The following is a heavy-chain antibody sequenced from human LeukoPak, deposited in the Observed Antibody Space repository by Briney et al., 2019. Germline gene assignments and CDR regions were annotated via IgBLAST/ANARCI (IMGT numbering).Heavy chain of an antibody. J-gene: IGHJ5*02. CDR3: AKAADCAGDCYYGWFDP. D-gene: IGHD2-21*02. CDR2: ISYDGSNK. V-gene: IGHV3-30*04. Sequence: PGGSLRLSCAASGFTFSSYAMHWVRQAPGKGLEWVAVISYDGSNKYYADSVKGRFTISRDNSKNTLYLQMNSLRAEETAVYYCAKAADCAGDCYYGWFDPWGQGTLVTVSS. CDR1: GFTFSSYA.